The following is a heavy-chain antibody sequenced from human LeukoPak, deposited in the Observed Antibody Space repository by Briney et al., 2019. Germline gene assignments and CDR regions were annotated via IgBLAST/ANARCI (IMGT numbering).Heavy chain of an antibody. CDR2: IIQGGSDK. CDR1: GFTQWIYR. V-gene: IGHV3-7*01. D-gene: IGHD3-16*01. CDR3: ARDQDVVIMFGIIAYDAFDM. Sequence: GGPVSLSCGASGFTQWIYRVIWVREARGKAGEGVAYIIQGGSDKYYVESVKDRSTTSRYNAKNSMHVQMPSLRAEDMCVYYCARDQDVVIMFGIIAYDAFDMWGQGTMVTVSS. J-gene: IGHJ3*02.